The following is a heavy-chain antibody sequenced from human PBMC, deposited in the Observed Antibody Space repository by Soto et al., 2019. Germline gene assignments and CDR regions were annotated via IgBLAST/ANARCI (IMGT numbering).Heavy chain of an antibody. CDR1: GDSVSSNSAA. V-gene: IGHV6-1*01. CDR3: AKLRDCGGDCYHDY. Sequence: SQTLSLTCAISGDSVSSNSAAWNWIRQSPSRGLEWLGRTYYRSKWYNDYAVSVKSRITINPDTSKNQFSLQMNSLRAEDTAVYYCAKLRDCGGDCYHDYWGQGTLVTVSS. CDR2: TYYRSKWYN. J-gene: IGHJ4*02. D-gene: IGHD2-21*02.